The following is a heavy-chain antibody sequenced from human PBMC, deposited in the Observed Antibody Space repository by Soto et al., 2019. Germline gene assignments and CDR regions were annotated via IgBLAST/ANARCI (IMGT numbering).Heavy chain of an antibody. J-gene: IGHJ6*01. V-gene: IGHV5-51*01. CDR1: AYIFSSYW. D-gene: IGHD5-12*01. CDR3: VRRRGYRDGSNLEQALDV. Sequence: GYSLQICCKGTAYIFSSYWIACARQMPGRGLERMGIIYPGDSDTRYRPSFQGQLTHSAAKSISTAYRQWSSLKASDSAMYYCVRRRGYRDGSNLEQALDVWGQGTTVTVSS. CDR2: IYPGDSDT.